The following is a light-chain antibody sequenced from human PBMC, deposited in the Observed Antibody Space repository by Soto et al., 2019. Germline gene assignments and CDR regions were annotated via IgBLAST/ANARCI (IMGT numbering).Light chain of an antibody. Sequence: QSALTQPASVSGSLGQPITISCSGTSSDVGAYNYVSWYQQYPGKAPKLMIYHVTDRPSGVSNRFSGSKSGNTASLTISGLQAEDEADYYCCSYTTSNTFVFGTGTKVTVL. CDR1: SSDVGAYNY. V-gene: IGLV2-14*01. CDR2: HVT. J-gene: IGLJ1*01. CDR3: CSYTTSNTFV.